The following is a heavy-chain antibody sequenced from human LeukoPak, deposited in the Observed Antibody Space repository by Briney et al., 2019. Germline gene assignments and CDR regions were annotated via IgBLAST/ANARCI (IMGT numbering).Heavy chain of an antibody. D-gene: IGHD3-16*01. J-gene: IGHJ4*02. CDR3: ARHTDYVWGSDYYFDY. CDR2: INHSGST. V-gene: IGHV4-34*01. Sequence: KPSETLSLTCAVYGGSFSAYFWTWIRQPPGNGLEWIGEINHSGSTNYNPSLKSRVTISVDTSKNQFSLRLSSVTAADTAVYYCARHTDYVWGSDYYFDYWGQGTLVTVSS. CDR1: GGSFSAYF.